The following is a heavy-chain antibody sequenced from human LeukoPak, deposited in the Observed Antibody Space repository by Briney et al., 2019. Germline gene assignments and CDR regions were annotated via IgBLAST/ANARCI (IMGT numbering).Heavy chain of an antibody. CDR2: ISGSGVST. CDR1: GFAFSSFA. V-gene: IGHV3-23*01. D-gene: IGHD3-10*01. J-gene: IGHJ4*02. Sequence: SGGSLRLSCAASGFAFSSFAMTWVRQAPGKGLEWVSAISGSGVSTYYADSVKGRFTISRDNSKNTLSLQMNSLRAEDTAVYYCAKGWFGDCWGQGTLVTVSS. CDR3: AKGWFGDC.